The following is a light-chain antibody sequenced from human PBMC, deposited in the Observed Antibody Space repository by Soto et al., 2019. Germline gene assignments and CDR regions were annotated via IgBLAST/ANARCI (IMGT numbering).Light chain of an antibody. CDR2: AAS. Sequence: DIQMTQSPSSLSASVGDRVTITCRASQSISSYLHWYQQKPGKAPKLLIYAASNLQSGVPSRFSGSGSGTEFTLAIDSLQPDDFATYYCQEHNSYIPTFGPGTKVDIK. CDR3: QEHNSYIPT. CDR1: QSISSY. J-gene: IGKJ1*01. V-gene: IGKV1-17*01.